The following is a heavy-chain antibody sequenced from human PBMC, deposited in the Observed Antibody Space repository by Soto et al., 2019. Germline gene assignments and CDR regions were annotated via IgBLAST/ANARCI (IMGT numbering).Heavy chain of an antibody. Sequence: SETLSLTCAVSGGSISSSNWWSWVRQPPGKGLEWIGEIYHSGSTSYNPSLKSRVTISVDKSKNQFSLKLSSVTAADTAVYYCASGPRPGIAAAGTRFDYWGQGTLVTVS. CDR2: IYHSGST. D-gene: IGHD6-13*01. J-gene: IGHJ4*02. V-gene: IGHV4-4*02. CDR3: ASGPRPGIAAAGTRFDY. CDR1: GGSISSSNW.